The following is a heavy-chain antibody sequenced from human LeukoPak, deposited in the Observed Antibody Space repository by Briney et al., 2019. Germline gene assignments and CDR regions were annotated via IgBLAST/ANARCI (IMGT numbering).Heavy chain of an antibody. D-gene: IGHD5-24*01. CDR1: GFTFSSYA. CDR2: ISYDGSNK. V-gene: IGHV3-30*04. CDR3: ARDRGGLQFDWFDP. Sequence: QTGGSLRLSCAASGFTFSSYAMHWVRQAPGKGLEWVAVISYDGSNKYYADSVKGRFTISRGNSKNTLYLQMNSLRAEDTAVYYCARDRGGLQFDWFDPWGQGTLVTVSS. J-gene: IGHJ5*02.